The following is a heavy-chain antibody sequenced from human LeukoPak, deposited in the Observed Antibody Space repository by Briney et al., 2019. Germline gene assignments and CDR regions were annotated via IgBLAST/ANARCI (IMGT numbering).Heavy chain of an antibody. D-gene: IGHD6-19*01. CDR1: GFTFDDYG. CDR3: ASVGDSSGWYHYFDY. CDR2: INWNGGST. Sequence: GGSLRLSCAASGFTFDDYGMSWVRQAPGKGLEWVSGINWNGGSTGYADSVKGRFTISRDNAKNPLYLQMNSLRAEDTALYYCASVGDSSGWYHYFDYWGQGTLVTVSS. J-gene: IGHJ4*02. V-gene: IGHV3-20*04.